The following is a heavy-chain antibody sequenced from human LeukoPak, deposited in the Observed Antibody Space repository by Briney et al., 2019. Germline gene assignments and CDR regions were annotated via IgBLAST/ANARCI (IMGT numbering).Heavy chain of an antibody. Sequence: ASVKVSCKASGYTFTGYYMHWVRQAPGQGLEWMGWINPNSGGTNYAQKFQGRVTMTRDTSISTAYMELSRLRSDDTAVHYCARDIDPITIFGVVLHPLPYYYGMDVWGQGTTVTVSS. J-gene: IGHJ6*02. CDR1: GYTFTGYY. V-gene: IGHV1-2*02. D-gene: IGHD3-3*01. CDR2: INPNSGGT. CDR3: ARDIDPITIFGVVLHPLPYYYGMDV.